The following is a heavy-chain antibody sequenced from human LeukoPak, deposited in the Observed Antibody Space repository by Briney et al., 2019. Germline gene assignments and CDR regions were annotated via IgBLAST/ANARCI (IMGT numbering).Heavy chain of an antibody. CDR3: ARPQSSSGYYWPFDD. CDR1: GFTFSSYA. D-gene: IGHD3-22*01. V-gene: IGHV3-23*01. J-gene: IGHJ4*02. Sequence: GGSLRLSCAASGFTFSSYAMRWVRQAPGKGLEWVSAISPSSGTFYADSVKGRFTISRDNSKSTLYLQMNSLRAEDTAVYYCARPQSSSGYYWPFDDWGQGTLVTVSS. CDR2: ISPSSGT.